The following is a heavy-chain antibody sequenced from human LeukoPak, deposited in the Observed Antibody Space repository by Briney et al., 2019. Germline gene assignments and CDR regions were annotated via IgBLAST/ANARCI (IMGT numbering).Heavy chain of an antibody. CDR1: GYTLTELS. CDR3: ATAPTYYYDSSDSYFTDF. Sequence: ASVTVSCKVSGYTLTELSMHWVRQAPGKGLEWMGGFDPEDGETIYAQKFQGRVTITEDTSTDTAYMELSSLRSEDTAVYYCATAPTYYYDSSDSYFTDFWGQGTLVTVSS. V-gene: IGHV1-24*01. D-gene: IGHD3-22*01. CDR2: FDPEDGET. J-gene: IGHJ4*02.